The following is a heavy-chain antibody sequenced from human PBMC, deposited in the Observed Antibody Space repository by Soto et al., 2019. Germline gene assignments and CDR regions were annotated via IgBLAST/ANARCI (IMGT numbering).Heavy chain of an antibody. CDR1: GGSFSGYY. CDR3: ARDSGGWPDF. J-gene: IGHJ4*02. Sequence: SETLSLTCAVYGGSFSGYYWSWIRQPPGKGLEWIGEINPSGSTNYNPSLKSRVTISVDTSKNQFSLKLTSVSDADTAVYYCARDSGGWPDFWGQGTLVTVSS. D-gene: IGHD6-19*01. CDR2: INPSGST. V-gene: IGHV4-34*01.